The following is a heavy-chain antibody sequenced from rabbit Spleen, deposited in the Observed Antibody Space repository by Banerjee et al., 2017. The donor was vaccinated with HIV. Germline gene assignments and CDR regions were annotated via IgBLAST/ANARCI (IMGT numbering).Heavy chain of an antibody. CDR3: ARDTSSSFSSYGMDL. V-gene: IGHV1S40*01. Sequence: QSLEESGGDLVKPGASLTLTCTASGFTISGSYYMCWVRQAPGKGLEWIACIDAGSSGFTYFASWAKGRFTCSKTSSTTATLQMTRLTVADTATYFCARDTSSSFSSYGMDLWGPGTLVTVS. CDR2: IDAGSSGFT. J-gene: IGHJ6*01. CDR1: GFTISGSYY. D-gene: IGHD1-1*01.